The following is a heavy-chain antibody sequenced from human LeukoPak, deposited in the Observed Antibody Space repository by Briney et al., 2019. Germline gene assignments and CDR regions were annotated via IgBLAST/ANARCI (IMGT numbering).Heavy chain of an antibody. CDR2: IKSKGGGGTI. D-gene: IGHD2-2*01. CDR3: SKDLPHTRAWALNY. V-gene: IGHV3-15*07. CDR1: GFTFSSYS. J-gene: IGHJ4*02. Sequence: PGGSLRLSCAASGFTFSSYSMNWVRQAPGQGPEWVGRIKSKGGGGTIDYASPVKGRFTISRDDSENIPYLQMNSLRTDDTAVYYCSKDLPHTRAWALNYWGQGALVTVS.